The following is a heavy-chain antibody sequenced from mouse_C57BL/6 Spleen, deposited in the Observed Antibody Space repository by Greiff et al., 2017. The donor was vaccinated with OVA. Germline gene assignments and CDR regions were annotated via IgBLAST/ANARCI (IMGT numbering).Heavy chain of an antibody. CDR2: IWSGGST. Sequence: VKLMESGPGLVQPSQSLSITCTVSGFSLTSYGVHWVRQSPGKGLEWLGVIWSGGSTDYNAAFISRLSISKDNSKSQVFFKMNSLQADDTAIYYCARTGDGYYFYYFDYWGQGTTLTVSS. V-gene: IGHV2-2*01. CDR3: ARTGDGYYFYYFDY. CDR1: GFSLTSYG. J-gene: IGHJ2*01. D-gene: IGHD2-3*01.